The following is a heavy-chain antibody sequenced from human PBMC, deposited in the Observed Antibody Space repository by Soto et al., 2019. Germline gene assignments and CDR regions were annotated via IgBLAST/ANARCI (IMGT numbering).Heavy chain of an antibody. CDR1: GYTFTSYG. V-gene: IGHV1-8*02. J-gene: IGHJ4*02. D-gene: IGHD3-3*01. CDR2: INPNNGNT. CDR3: ARGVKYYDFWSGYYSPPEYYFDY. Sequence: ASVKVSCKASGYTFTSYGISWVRQAPGQGLEWMGWINPNNGNTGYAQKFQGRVTMTRNTSISTAYMELSSLRSEDTAVYYCARGVKYYDFWSGYYSPPEYYFDYWGQGTLVTAPQ.